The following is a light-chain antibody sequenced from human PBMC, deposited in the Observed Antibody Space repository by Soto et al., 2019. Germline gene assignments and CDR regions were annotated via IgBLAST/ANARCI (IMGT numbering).Light chain of an antibody. J-gene: IGKJ2*01. CDR2: GAS. CDR3: QQYNSWPPYT. V-gene: IGKV3-15*01. CDR1: QSISSN. Sequence: EIVMTQSPATLSVSPGERATLSCRASQSISSNLDWYQQKPGQAPRLLIYGASTTATGIPARFSGSGSGTEFTLTISGLQSEDSAVYYCQQYNSWPPYTFGQGTKLEIK.